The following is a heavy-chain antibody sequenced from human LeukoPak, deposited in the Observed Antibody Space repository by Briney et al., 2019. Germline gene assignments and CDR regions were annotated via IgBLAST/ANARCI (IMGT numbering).Heavy chain of an antibody. CDR2: INHSGST. J-gene: IGHJ4*02. CDR3: ARALKYYYDSSFDY. V-gene: IGHV4-34*01. CDR1: GGSFSGYY. Sequence: PSETLSLTCAVYGGSFSGYYWSWIRQPPGKGLEWIGEINHSGSTNYNPSLKSRVTISVDTSKNQFSLKLSSVTAADTAVYYSARALKYYYDSSFDYWGQGTLVTVSS. D-gene: IGHD3-22*01.